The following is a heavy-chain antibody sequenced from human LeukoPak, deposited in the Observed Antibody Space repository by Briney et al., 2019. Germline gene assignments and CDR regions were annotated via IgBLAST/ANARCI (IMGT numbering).Heavy chain of an antibody. Sequence: ASVKVSCKASGYTFTGYYMHWVRQAPGQGLEWMGWINPNSGGTNYAQKFQGRVTMTRDTSISTAYMELSGLRSDDTAVYYCARDLSVWGAAEFDPWGQGTLVTVSS. D-gene: IGHD3-16*01. J-gene: IGHJ5*02. CDR3: ARDLSVWGAAEFDP. V-gene: IGHV1-2*02. CDR1: GYTFTGYY. CDR2: INPNSGGT.